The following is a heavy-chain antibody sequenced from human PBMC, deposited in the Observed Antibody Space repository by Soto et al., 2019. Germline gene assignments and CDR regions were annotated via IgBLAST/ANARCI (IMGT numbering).Heavy chain of an antibody. CDR1: GLTFSNAR. CDR2: IKAKIDGGTT. D-gene: IGHD3-10*01. V-gene: IGHV3-15*01. Sequence: EVQLVESGGGLVKSGGSLSLSGAASGLTFSNARMSWVRKAPGKGREGVGRIKAKIDGGTTDYGAPVEGRFSISRDDSISTLYLQMNSLKTEDTAVYYCTKDPFDSGLHEDWFDPWGQGTLVTVSS. CDR3: TKDPFDSGLHEDWFDP. J-gene: IGHJ5*02.